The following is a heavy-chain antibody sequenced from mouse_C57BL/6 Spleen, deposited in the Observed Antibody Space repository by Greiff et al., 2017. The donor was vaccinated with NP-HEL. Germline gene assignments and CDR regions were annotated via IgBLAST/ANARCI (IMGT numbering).Heavy chain of an antibody. Sequence: EVQRVESGEGLVKPGGSLKLSCAASGFTFSSYAMSWVRQTPEKRLEWVAYISSGGDYIYYADTVKGRFTISRDNARNTLYLQMSSLKSEDTAMYYCTRDRSSGCFDYWGQGTTLTVSS. CDR3: TRDRSSGCFDY. D-gene: IGHD3-2*02. J-gene: IGHJ2*01. CDR1: GFTFSSYA. V-gene: IGHV5-9-1*02. CDR2: ISSGGDYI.